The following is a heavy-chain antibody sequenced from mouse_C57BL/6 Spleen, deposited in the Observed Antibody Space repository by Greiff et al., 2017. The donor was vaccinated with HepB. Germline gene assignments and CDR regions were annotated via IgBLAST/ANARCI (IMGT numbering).Heavy chain of an antibody. CDR2: IRNKANNHAT. CDR3: TLNWEGYYFDY. D-gene: IGHD4-1*01. V-gene: IGHV6-6*01. Sequence: EVQGVESGGGLVQPGGSMKLSCAASGFTFSDAWMDWVRQSPEKGLEWVAEIRNKANNHATHYAESVKGRFTISRDDSKSSVYLQMNSLRAEDTGIYYCTLNWEGYYFDYWGQGTTLTVSS. CDR1: GFTFSDAW. J-gene: IGHJ2*01.